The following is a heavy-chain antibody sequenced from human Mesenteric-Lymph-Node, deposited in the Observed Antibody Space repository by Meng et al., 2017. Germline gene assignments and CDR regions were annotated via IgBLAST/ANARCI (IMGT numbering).Heavy chain of an antibody. J-gene: IGHJ6*02. V-gene: IGHV3-53*01. D-gene: IGHD3-22*01. CDR2: IYSGGST. CDR1: GFTFSSYA. CDR3: ARAPRITMIVGPYYYGMDV. Sequence: GGSLRLSCAASGFTFSSYAMSWVRQAPGKGLEWVSVIYSGGSTYYADSVKGRFTISRDNSKNTLYLQMNSLRAEDTAVYYCARAPRITMIVGPYYYGMDVWGQGTTVTVSS.